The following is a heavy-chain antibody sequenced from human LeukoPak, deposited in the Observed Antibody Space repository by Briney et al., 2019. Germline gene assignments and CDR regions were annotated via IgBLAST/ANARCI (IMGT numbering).Heavy chain of an antibody. V-gene: IGHV4-4*07. CDR2: IYTSGST. CDR3: ARVFDYDWYFDL. CDR1: GGSISSYY. Sequence: SETLSLTCTVSGGSISSYYWSWIRQPPGKGLEWIGRIYTSGSTNYNPSLKSRVTMSVDTSKKQLSLKLSSVTAADTAVYYCARVFDYDWYFDLWGRGTLVTVSS. J-gene: IGHJ2*01. D-gene: IGHD4-17*01.